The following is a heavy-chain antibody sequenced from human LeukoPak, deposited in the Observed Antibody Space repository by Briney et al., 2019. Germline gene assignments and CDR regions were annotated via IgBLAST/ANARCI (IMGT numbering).Heavy chain of an antibody. J-gene: IGHJ4*02. CDR2: IYHSGTT. Sequence: SETLSLTCAVSGGSISSGGYPWSCIRQPPGKGLEWIGYIYHSGTTYYNPSLKSRVTISIDRSKNQFSLKLSSVTAADTAVYYCARVARWGYYFDYWGQGTLVTVSS. CDR3: ARVARWGYYFDY. CDR1: GGSISSGGYP. D-gene: IGHD1-26*01. V-gene: IGHV4-30-2*01.